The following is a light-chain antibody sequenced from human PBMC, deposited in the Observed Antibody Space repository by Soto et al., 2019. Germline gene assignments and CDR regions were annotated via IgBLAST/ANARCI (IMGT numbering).Light chain of an antibody. CDR3: CSYAGSTPYV. V-gene: IGLV2-23*02. J-gene: IGLJ1*01. Sequence: QSVLTQPPSVSGAPGQRVTISCTGSSSDVGSYNLVSWYQQHPGKAPKLMIYEVSKRPSGVSNRFSGSKSGNTASLTISGLQAEDEADYYCCSYAGSTPYVFGTGTKVTDL. CDR1: SSDVGSYNL. CDR2: EVS.